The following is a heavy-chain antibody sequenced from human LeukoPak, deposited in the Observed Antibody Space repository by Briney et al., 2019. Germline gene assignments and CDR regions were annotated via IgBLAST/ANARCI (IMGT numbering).Heavy chain of an antibody. Sequence: PGGPLRLSCAASGFTFSTSWMHWVRQVPGKGLVWVSRINSDGRSTDYADSVKGRFPISRDNTKNTLYLQMNSLRAEDTAVYYCAHTVWSGNYFDYWGQGTLVTVSS. CDR1: GFTFSTSW. CDR2: INSDGRST. J-gene: IGHJ4*02. D-gene: IGHD3-3*01. CDR3: AHTVWSGNYFDY. V-gene: IGHV3-74*01.